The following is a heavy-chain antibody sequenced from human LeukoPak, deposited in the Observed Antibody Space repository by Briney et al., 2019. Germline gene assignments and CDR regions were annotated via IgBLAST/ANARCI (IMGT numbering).Heavy chain of an antibody. V-gene: IGHV4-39*07. Sequence: SETLSLTCTVSGGSISSSSYYWGWIRQPPGKGLEWIGSIYYSGSTYYNPSLKSRVTISVDTSKNQFSLKLSSVTAADTAVYYCAIDYGVHWYFDLWGQGTLVTVSS. J-gene: IGHJ2*01. CDR3: AIDYGVHWYFDL. CDR2: IYYSGST. D-gene: IGHD4-17*01. CDR1: GGSISSSSYY.